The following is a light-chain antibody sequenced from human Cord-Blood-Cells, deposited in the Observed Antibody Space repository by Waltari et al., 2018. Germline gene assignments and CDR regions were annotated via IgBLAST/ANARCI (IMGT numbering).Light chain of an antibody. CDR3: SSYTSSSTYV. Sequence: QSALTQPASVSGSPGQSITISCTGTSRDVGGYNYVSWSQQHPGKAPKLMIYEVSNRPSGVSNRFSGYKSGNTASLTISGLQAEDEADYYCSSYTSSSTYVFGTGTKVTVL. J-gene: IGLJ1*01. V-gene: IGLV2-14*01. CDR2: EVS. CDR1: SRDVGGYNY.